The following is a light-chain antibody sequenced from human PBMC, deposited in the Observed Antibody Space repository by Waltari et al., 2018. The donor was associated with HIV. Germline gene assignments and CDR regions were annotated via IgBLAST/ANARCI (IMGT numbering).Light chain of an antibody. CDR2: KDS. Sequence: SYELTQSPPVSVSPGQTARIPCSGDALPKQYAFWYQQKPGQAPVLVTYKDSARPSGIPERFSGSSSGTTVTLTISGVQAEDEADYYCQSVDSSGTYPVIFGGGTKLTVL. CDR1: ALPKQY. V-gene: IGLV3-25*03. CDR3: QSVDSSGTYPVI. J-gene: IGLJ2*01.